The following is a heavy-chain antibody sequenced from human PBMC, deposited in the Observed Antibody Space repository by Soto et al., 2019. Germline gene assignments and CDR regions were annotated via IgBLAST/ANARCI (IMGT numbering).Heavy chain of an antibody. J-gene: IGHJ2*01. Sequence: EVLLLESGGGLVQPGGSLRLSCVGSGFTFINYAMNWVRQTPGKGLEWVSGISGGGDRTFDADSVKGRFTISRDNSKNTVNLQMNSPRADDTAVYYCARKVLGSTSRPDWWYFDLWGRGTLVTVSS. CDR3: ARKVLGSTSRPDWWYFDL. D-gene: IGHD2-2*01. CDR2: ISGGGDRT. V-gene: IGHV3-23*01. CDR1: GFTFINYA.